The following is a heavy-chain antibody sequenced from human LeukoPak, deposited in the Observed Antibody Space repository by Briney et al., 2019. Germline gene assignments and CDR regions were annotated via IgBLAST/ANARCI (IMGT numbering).Heavy chain of an antibody. CDR3: ARTYYYGSGSSYFDP. J-gene: IGHJ5*02. V-gene: IGHV4-39*01. CDR1: GGSINSRPYY. CDR2: IYYSGST. Sequence: KPSETLSLTCSVSGGSINSRPYYWGWIRQPPGKGLEWIGNIYYSGSTYYNPSLKSRVTISVDTSKNQLSLKLSSVTAADTAVYYCARTYYYGSGSSYFDPWGQGTLVTVSS. D-gene: IGHD3-10*01.